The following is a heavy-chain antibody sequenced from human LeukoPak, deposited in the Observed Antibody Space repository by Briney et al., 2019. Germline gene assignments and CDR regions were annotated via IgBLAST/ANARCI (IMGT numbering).Heavy chain of an antibody. Sequence: GGSLRLSCAASGFTFSSYSMNWVPQAPGKGLEWVSFISSSASTIFYADSVKGRFTISRDNARNSLYLQMNSLRFEDTAIYYCARVGASYGALDYWGQGALVTVSS. CDR3: ARVGASYGALDY. J-gene: IGHJ4*02. CDR1: GFTFSSYS. CDR2: ISSSASTI. D-gene: IGHD1-26*01. V-gene: IGHV3-48*04.